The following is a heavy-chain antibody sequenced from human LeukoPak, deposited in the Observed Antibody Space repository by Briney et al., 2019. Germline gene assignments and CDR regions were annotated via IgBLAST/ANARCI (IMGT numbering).Heavy chain of an antibody. V-gene: IGHV3-11*04. Sequence: GRSLRLSRAPSGFTFSDDYMTSGRHAPGKGLEWLSYISGNGGVIQYADPVKGRFTISRDNAKNLPYLQMDSRRVKNTAIYYCARDPRTVRIWGQGTLVTVSS. CDR1: GFTFSDDY. CDR3: ARDPRTVRI. J-gene: IGHJ4*02. D-gene: IGHD1-1*01. CDR2: ISGNGGVI.